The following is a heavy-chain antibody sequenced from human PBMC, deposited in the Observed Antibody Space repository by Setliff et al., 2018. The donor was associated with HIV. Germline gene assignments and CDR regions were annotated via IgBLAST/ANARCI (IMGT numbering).Heavy chain of an antibody. CDR3: AKADRGYGRNWFDP. CDR1: GFTFGSYA. CDR2: ISYSGGST. Sequence: GGSLRLSCAASGFTFGSYAMTWVRQAPGKGLECVSVISYSGGSTYYADSVKGRFTISRDNSKNTLYLQMNSLRAEDTAVYYCAKADRGYGRNWFDPWGQGTLVTVSS. J-gene: IGHJ5*02. D-gene: IGHD4-17*01. V-gene: IGHV3-23*01.